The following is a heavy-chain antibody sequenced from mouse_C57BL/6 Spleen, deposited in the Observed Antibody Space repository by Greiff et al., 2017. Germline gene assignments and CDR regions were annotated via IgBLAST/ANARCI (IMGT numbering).Heavy chain of an antibody. J-gene: IGHJ2*01. Sequence: EVHLVESGGDLVKPGGSLKLSCAASGFTFSSYGMSWVRQTPDKRLEWVATISSGGSYTYSPDSVKGRFPISRDNAKNTLYLQMSRLKSEDTAMYYCARQGVELGRVSLYYFDVWGQGTTLTVSS. CDR1: GFTFSSYG. CDR3: ARQGVELGRVSLYYFDV. D-gene: IGHD4-1*01. CDR2: ISSGGSYT. V-gene: IGHV5-6*01.